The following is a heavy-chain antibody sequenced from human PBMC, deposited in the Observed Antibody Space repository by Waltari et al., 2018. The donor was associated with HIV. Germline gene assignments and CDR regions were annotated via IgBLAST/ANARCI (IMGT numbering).Heavy chain of an antibody. Sequence: EVQLVESGGGLVQIGRSLRLSCSGFGFTFADYGMSWLRQAPGKGLGWVGFITSETYGGTAEYAASVTGRFVISREDSKSIAYLQMNSLEIEDTGVYYCSRPSGTLHSYGMDVWGQGTTVTVSS. CDR1: GFTFADYG. J-gene: IGHJ6*02. CDR2: ITSETYGGTA. CDR3: SRPSGTLHSYGMDV. D-gene: IGHD1-26*01. V-gene: IGHV3-49*03.